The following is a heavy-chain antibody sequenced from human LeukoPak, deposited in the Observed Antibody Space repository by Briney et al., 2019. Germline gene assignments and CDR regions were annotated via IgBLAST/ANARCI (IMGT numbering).Heavy chain of an antibody. CDR1: GGSISSSSYY. V-gene: IGHV4-39*01. Sequence: SETLSLTCTVSGGSISSSSYYWGWIRQPPGKGLEWIGSIYYSGSTYYNPSLKSRVTISVDTSKNQFSLKLSSVTAADTAVYYRARHQVDSSSPLPGSLDYWGQGTLVTVSS. CDR2: IYYSGST. J-gene: IGHJ4*02. CDR3: ARHQVDSSSPLPGSLDY. D-gene: IGHD6-19*01.